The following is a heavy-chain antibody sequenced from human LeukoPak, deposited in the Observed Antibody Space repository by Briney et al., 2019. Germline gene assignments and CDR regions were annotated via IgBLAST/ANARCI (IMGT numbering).Heavy chain of an antibody. V-gene: IGHV4-34*01. CDR2: INHSGST. CDR1: GGSFSGYY. D-gene: IGHD3-22*01. CDR3: ARGGYYDSSGYYDFDY. J-gene: IGHJ4*02. Sequence: SETLSLTCAVYGGSFSGYYWSWIRQPPGKGLEWIGEINHSGSTNYDPSLKSRVTISVDTSKNQFSLKLSSVTAADTAVYYCARGGYYDSSGYYDFDYWGQGTLVTVSS.